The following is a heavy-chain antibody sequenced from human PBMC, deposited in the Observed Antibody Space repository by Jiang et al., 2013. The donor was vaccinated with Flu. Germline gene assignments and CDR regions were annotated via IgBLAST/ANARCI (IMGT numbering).Heavy chain of an antibody. CDR1: GGSISSYY. J-gene: IGHJ4*02. CDR2: IYYSGST. Sequence: GPGLVKPPETLSLTCTVSGGSISSYYWSWIRQPPGKGLEWIGYIYYSGSTNYNPSLKSRVTISVDTSKNQFSLKLSSVTAADTAVYYCARQGDLTGYGFDYWGQGTLVTVSS. D-gene: IGHD3-9*01. CDR3: ARQGDLTGYGFDY. V-gene: IGHV4-59*08.